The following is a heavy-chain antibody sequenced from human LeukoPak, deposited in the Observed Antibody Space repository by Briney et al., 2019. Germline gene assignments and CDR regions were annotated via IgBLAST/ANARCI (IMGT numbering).Heavy chain of an antibody. CDR2: IKLDGSEK. V-gene: IGHV3-7*03. Sequence: GGSLGLSCAASGFTFRNYVIHWVRQAPGKGLEWVANIKLDGSEKNYVDSVKGRFTISRDNTKNSLYLQMNSLRVEDTAVFYCARDQYDTWSRRGNFDSWGQGTLVIVSS. CDR1: GFTFRNYV. J-gene: IGHJ4*02. D-gene: IGHD3-3*01. CDR3: ARDQYDTWSRRGNFDS.